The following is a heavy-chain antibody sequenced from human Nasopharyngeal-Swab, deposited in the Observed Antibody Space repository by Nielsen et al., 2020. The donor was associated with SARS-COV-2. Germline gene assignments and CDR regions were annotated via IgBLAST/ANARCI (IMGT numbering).Heavy chain of an antibody. CDR2: VTGSGYGT. CDR1: GFTFSSYA. J-gene: IGHJ3*02. Sequence: GGSLRLSCAASGFTFSSYAMTWVRQVPGKGLEWVSVVTGSGYGTDYADSVKGRFTISRDNAKNTLYLQMNSLRAEDTAVYYCARKDVFAYGVDAFDIWGQGTMVTVPS. V-gene: IGHV3-23*01. D-gene: IGHD3-10*01. CDR3: ARKDVFAYGVDAFDI.